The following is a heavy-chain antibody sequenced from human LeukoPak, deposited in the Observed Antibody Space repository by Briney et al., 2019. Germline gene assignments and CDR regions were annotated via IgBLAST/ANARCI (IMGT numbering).Heavy chain of an antibody. CDR1: GGSISSSNW. CDR2: IYHSGST. V-gene: IGHV4-4*02. Sequence: PSETLSLTCAVSGGSISSSNWWSWVRQPPGQGLEWIGEIYHSGSTNYNPSLKSRVTISVDTSKNQFSLKLSSVTAADTAVYYCARGVLTIAAAVHGLRRVYYFDYWGQGTLVTVSS. D-gene: IGHD6-13*01. CDR3: ARGVLTIAAAVHGLRRVYYFDY. J-gene: IGHJ4*02.